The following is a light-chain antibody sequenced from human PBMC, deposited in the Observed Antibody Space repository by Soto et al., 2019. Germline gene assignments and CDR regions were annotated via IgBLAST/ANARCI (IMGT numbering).Light chain of an antibody. Sequence: EIVLTQSPATLALSPGERATLSCRASQSVSTYLAWYQQKPGQAPRLLIYDASNRATGIPARFSGSGSGTDLPLTISSLEPEDFAVYYCQQRSNWPPTWAFGQGTKVEI. V-gene: IGKV3-11*01. J-gene: IGKJ1*01. CDR2: DAS. CDR3: QQRSNWPPTWA. CDR1: QSVSTY.